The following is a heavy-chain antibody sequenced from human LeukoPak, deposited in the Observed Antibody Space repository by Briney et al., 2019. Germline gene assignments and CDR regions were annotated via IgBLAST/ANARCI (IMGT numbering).Heavy chain of an antibody. D-gene: IGHD6-13*01. CDR3: ARYHSSSWYYNY. V-gene: IGHV3-21*01. Sequence: GGSLRLSCAASGFTFSSYSMNWVRQAPGKGLEWVSSISSSSSYIYYADSVKGRFTISRDNAKSSLYLQMNSLRAEDTAVYYCARYHSSSWYYNYWGQGTLVTVSS. CDR2: ISSSSSYI. J-gene: IGHJ4*02. CDR1: GFTFSSYS.